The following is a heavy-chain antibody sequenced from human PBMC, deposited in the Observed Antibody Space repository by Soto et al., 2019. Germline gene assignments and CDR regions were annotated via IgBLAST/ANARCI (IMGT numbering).Heavy chain of an antibody. Sequence: SETLSLTCAVHGGTFSAYYWSWIRQAPGKGLEWIGEINHRGSATYSPSLKSRVTISVDTAKDQFSLRLTSLTAADTAVYFCARGGWGISSTPYYDNYYYMDIWGKGTTVTVSS. V-gene: IGHV4-34*01. CDR2: INHRGSA. CDR3: ARGGWGISSTPYYDNYYYMDI. D-gene: IGHD3-22*01. J-gene: IGHJ6*03. CDR1: GGTFSAYY.